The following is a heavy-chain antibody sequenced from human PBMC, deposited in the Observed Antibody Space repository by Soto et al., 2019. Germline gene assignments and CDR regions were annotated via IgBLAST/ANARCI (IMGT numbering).Heavy chain of an antibody. V-gene: IGHV3-9*01. CDR3: AKDRVEAYTSYHFDL. CDR1: GFTFDDYA. D-gene: IGHD3-16*01. Sequence: EVQLVESGGGLVQPGRSLRLSCAASGFTFDDYAMHWDRQAPGKGLEWVSGISWNSGSIGYADSVKGRFTISRDNAKNSLYLQMNSLRAEDTALYYCAKDRVEAYTSYHFDLWGRGTLVTVSS. J-gene: IGHJ2*01. CDR2: ISWNSGSI.